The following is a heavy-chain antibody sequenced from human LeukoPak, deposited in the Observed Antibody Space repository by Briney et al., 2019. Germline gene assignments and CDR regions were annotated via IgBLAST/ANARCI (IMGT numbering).Heavy chain of an antibody. CDR3: ASGSRFWYFDL. V-gene: IGHV4-34*01. CDR2: INHSGST. D-gene: IGHD3-16*01. Sequence: SETLSLTCAVCGGSFSGYYWSWIRQPPGKGLEWIGEINHSGSTNYNPSLKSRVTISVDTSKNQFSLKLSSVTAADTAVYYCASGSRFWYFDLWGRGTLVTVSS. CDR1: GGSFSGYY. J-gene: IGHJ2*01.